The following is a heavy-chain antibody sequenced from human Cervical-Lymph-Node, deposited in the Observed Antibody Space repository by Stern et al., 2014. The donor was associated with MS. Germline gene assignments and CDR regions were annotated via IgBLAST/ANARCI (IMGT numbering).Heavy chain of an antibody. CDR2: IYYSGSS. J-gene: IGHJ4*02. Sequence: QVQLQESGPGLAKPSETLSLTCTVSGGSISSYYWSWIRQPPGKGLEWIGYIYYSGSSNYNPSLKSRVTISVDTSKNQFSLKLSSVTAADTAVYYCARGRAVYIDYWGQGTLVTVSS. CDR3: ARGRAVYIDY. D-gene: IGHD6-6*01. CDR1: GGSISSYY. V-gene: IGHV4-59*01.